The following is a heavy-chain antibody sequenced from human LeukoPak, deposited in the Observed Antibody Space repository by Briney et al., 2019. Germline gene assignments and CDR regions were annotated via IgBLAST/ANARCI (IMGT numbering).Heavy chain of an antibody. CDR1: GGSFSGYY. D-gene: IGHD2-2*01. V-gene: IGHV4-34*01. Sequence: PSETLSLTCAVYGGSFSGYYWSWIRQPPGKGLEWIGEINHSGSTNYNPSLKSRATISVDTSKNQFSLKLSSVTAADTAVYYCARRGRRGAVVPAAIYFFDYWGQGTLVTVSS. CDR3: ARRGRRGAVVPAAIYFFDY. CDR2: INHSGST. J-gene: IGHJ4*02.